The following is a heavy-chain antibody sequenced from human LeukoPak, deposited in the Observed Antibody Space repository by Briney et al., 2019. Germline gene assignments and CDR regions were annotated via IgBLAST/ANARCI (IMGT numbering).Heavy chain of an antibody. J-gene: IGHJ6*02. CDR3: ARRGYYYYGMDV. CDR2: IYYSGST. Sequence: SETLSLTCTVPGGSISSYYWSWFRKPPGKGLEWIGSIYYSGSTNYTPSLKSRVTISVDTSKNQFSLKLSSVTAADTAVYYCARRGYYYYGMDVWGQGTTVTVSS. CDR1: GGSISSYY. V-gene: IGHV4-59*08.